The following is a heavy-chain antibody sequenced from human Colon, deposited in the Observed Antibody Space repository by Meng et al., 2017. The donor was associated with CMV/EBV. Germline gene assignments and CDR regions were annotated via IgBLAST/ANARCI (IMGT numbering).Heavy chain of an antibody. CDR1: GFSLTTSGAG. CDR3: ARHSLTILTD. D-gene: IGHD1-14*01. Sequence: MTLNDAGPTLVKPTQSLTLCGTFAGFSLTTSGAGLSWVRQHPGTAPELLALFHWDDDKRYSPSLKNRLDITKDTSTNQVVLSMTDLDPADTGTFYCARHSLTILTDWGQGALVTVSS. CDR2: FHWDDDK. J-gene: IGHJ4*02. V-gene: IGHV2-5*02.